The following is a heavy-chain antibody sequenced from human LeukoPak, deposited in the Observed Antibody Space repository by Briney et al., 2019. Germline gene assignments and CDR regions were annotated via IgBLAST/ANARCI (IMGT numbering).Heavy chain of an antibody. V-gene: IGHV4-39*01. D-gene: IGHD2-8*01. J-gene: IGHJ5*02. CDR1: GGSISSSSYY. CDR2: IYYSGST. CDR3: ARHCRRGYCTNGVCYRDWFDP. Sequence: PSETLSLTCAVSGGSISSSSYYWGWIRQPPGKGLEWIGSIYYSGSTYYNPSLRSRVTISVDTSKTQFSLKLSSVTAADTAVYDCARHCRRGYCTNGVCYRDWFDPWGQGTLVTVSS.